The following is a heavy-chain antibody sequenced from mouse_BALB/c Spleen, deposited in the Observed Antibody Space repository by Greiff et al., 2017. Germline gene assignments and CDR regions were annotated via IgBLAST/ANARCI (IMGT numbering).Heavy chain of an antibody. Sequence: VMLVESGPGLVAPSQSLSITCTVSGFSLTSYGVHWVRQPPGKGLEWLGVIWAGGSTNYNSALMSRLSISKDNSKSQVFLKMNSLQTDDTAMYYCARDGGLKAMDYWGQGTSVTVSS. CDR3: ARDGGLKAMDY. J-gene: IGHJ4*01. CDR2: IWAGGST. V-gene: IGHV2-9*02. D-gene: IGHD1-3*01. CDR1: GFSLTSYG.